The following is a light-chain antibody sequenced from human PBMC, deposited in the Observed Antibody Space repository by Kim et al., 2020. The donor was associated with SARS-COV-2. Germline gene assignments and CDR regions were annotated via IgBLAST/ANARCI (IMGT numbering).Light chain of an antibody. CDR1: SSDVGAHNF. Sequence: PRQSITISCTGSSSDVGAHNFVSWYQQHPCQAPKLIIYDVRNRPSGVSYRFSGSKSGNTASLTISGLQAQDEGDYFCASYARNTVLFGGGTQLTVL. CDR2: DVR. V-gene: IGLV2-14*03. CDR3: ASYARNTVL. J-gene: IGLJ2*01.